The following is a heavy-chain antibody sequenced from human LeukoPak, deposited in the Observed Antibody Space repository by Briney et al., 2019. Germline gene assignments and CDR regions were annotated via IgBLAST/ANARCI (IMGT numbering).Heavy chain of an antibody. CDR1: GFTLSSYA. V-gene: IGHV3-64D*09. CDR2: ISSNGLST. J-gene: IGHJ4*02. Sequence: GGSLRLSCSASGFTLSSYAMHWVRQASGRGLEYVSAISSNGLSTYYADSVKGRFTISRDNFKNTLYLQMSSLRAEDTAVYYCVKGGQWLAPGYHFDYWGQGTLVTVSS. CDR3: VKGGQWLAPGYHFDY. D-gene: IGHD6-19*01.